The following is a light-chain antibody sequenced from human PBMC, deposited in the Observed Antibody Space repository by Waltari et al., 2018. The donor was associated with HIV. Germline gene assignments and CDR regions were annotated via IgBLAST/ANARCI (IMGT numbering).Light chain of an antibody. V-gene: IGLV1-47*01. CDR2: RNN. Sequence: QSVLTQPPSASGTPGQRVTISCSGSSSNIGSNYVYWYQQLPGPPPKPLIYRNNPRPSGVPDRFSGSKSGTSASLAISGLRSEDEADYYCAAWDDSLSGRVFGGGTKLTVL. J-gene: IGLJ3*02. CDR3: AAWDDSLSGRV. CDR1: SSNIGSNY.